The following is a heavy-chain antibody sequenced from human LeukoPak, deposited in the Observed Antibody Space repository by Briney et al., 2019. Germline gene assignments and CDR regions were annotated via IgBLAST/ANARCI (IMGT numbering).Heavy chain of an antibody. V-gene: IGHV1-2*02. Sequence: ASVKVSCKASGYTFTGYYMYWVRQAPGQGLEWMGWINPNNGGTNYAQKFQGRVTMTRDTSISTAYMELSRLRSDDTAVYYCAREDLYCSSTSCHTRYYFDYWGQGTLVTVSS. J-gene: IGHJ4*02. D-gene: IGHD2-2*02. CDR3: AREDLYCSSTSCHTRYYFDY. CDR1: GYTFTGYY. CDR2: INPNNGGT.